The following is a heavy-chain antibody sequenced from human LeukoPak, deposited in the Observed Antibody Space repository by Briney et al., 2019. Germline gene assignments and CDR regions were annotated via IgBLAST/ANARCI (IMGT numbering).Heavy chain of an antibody. J-gene: IGHJ4*02. CDR3: ARDGGALGYCSGGSCDYFDY. D-gene: IGHD2-15*01. Sequence: PGGSLRLSCAASGFTFSSYGMHWVRQAPGKGLEWVAVIWYDGSNKYYADSVKGRFTISSDNSKNTLYLQMSSLRAEDTAVYYCARDGGALGYCSGGSCDYFDYWGQGTLVTVSS. CDR1: GFTFSSYG. CDR2: IWYDGSNK. V-gene: IGHV3-33*01.